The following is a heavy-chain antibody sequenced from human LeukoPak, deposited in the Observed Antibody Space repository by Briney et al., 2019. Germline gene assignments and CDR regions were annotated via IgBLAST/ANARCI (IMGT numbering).Heavy chain of an antibody. CDR1: GFTFSSYG. D-gene: IGHD2-15*01. CDR2: IWYDGSNK. J-gene: IGHJ1*01. CDR3: AKDSGYCSGGSCYPLYFQH. Sequence: PGGSLRLSCAASGFTFSSYGMHWVRQAPGKGLEWVAVIWYDGSNKYYADSVKGRFTISRDNSKKTLYLQMNSLSAEDTAVYYCAKDSGYCSGGSCYPLYFQHWGQGTLVTVSS. V-gene: IGHV3-33*06.